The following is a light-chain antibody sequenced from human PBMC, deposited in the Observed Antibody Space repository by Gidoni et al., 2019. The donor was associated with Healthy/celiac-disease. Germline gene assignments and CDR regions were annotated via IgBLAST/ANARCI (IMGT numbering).Light chain of an antibody. CDR2: GKN. Sequence: SSELTQDPAVSVALGQTVRITCQGDSLRSYYASWYQQKPEQAPVLVIYGKNNRPSGIPDRFSGSSSGTTASLPITGAQTEDEADYSCNSRDSSGNHLGVFGGGTKLTVL. CDR1: SLRSYY. V-gene: IGLV3-19*01. CDR3: NSRDSSGNHLGV. J-gene: IGLJ3*02.